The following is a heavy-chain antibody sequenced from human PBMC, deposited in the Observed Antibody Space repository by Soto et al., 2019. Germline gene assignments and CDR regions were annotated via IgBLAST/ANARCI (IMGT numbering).Heavy chain of an antibody. CDR3: ARDGGYYDSSGYYYDYYYYGMDV. V-gene: IGHV3-33*01. J-gene: IGHJ6*02. CDR1: GFTFSSYG. D-gene: IGHD3-22*01. Sequence: GGSLRLSCAASGFTFSSYGMHWVRQAPGKGLEWVAVIWYDGSNKYYADSVKGRFTISRDNSKNTLYLQMNSLRAEDTAVYYCARDGGYYDSSGYYYDYYYYGMDVWGQGTTVTVSS. CDR2: IWYDGSNK.